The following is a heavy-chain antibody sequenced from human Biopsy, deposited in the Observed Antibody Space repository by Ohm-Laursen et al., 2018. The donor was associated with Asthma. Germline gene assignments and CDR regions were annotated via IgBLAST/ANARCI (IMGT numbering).Heavy chain of an antibody. V-gene: IGHV3-30*03. CDR3: ATDSSGWF. CDR1: GFTFSSFG. J-gene: IGHJ4*02. Sequence: SLRLSCTASGFTFSSFGMHWVRQAPGKGLDWVAVISFDGSNKNYTDSVKGRFTISRDNAKNSLYLHMNDLSADDSGVYYCATDSSGWFWGPGTVVAVSS. CDR2: ISFDGSNK. D-gene: IGHD6-19*01.